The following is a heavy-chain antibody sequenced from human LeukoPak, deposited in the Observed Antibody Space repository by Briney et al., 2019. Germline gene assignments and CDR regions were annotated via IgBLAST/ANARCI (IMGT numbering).Heavy chain of an antibody. V-gene: IGHV3-23*01. CDR3: AKSVFLDFRSDY. D-gene: IGHD3-9*01. CDR1: GFTFSSYA. CDR2: ISGSGGST. Sequence: GRSLRLSCAASGFTFSSYAMSWVRQAPGKGLEWVSAISGSGGSTYYADSVKGRFTISRDNSKNTLYLQMNSLRAEDTAVYYCAKSVFLDFRSDYWGQGTLVTVSS. J-gene: IGHJ4*02.